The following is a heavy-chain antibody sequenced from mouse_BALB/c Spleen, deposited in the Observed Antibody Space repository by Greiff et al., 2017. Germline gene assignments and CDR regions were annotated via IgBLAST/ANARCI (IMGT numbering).Heavy chain of an antibody. Sequence: EVKLVESGAELVKPGASVKLSCTASGFNIKDTYMHWVKQRPEQGLEWIGRIDPANGNTKYDPKFQGKATITADTSSNTAYLQLSSLTSEDTAVYYCATTVEFAYWGQGTLVTVSA. D-gene: IGHD1-1*01. J-gene: IGHJ3*01. CDR2: IDPANGNT. V-gene: IGHV14-3*02. CDR1: GFNIKDTY. CDR3: ATTVEFAY.